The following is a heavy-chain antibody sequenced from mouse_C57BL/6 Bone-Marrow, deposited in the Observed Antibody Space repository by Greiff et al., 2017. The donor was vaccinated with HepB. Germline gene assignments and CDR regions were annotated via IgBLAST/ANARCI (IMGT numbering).Heavy chain of an antibody. CDR2: ISNLAYSI. J-gene: IGHJ3*01. D-gene: IGHD4-1*01. Sequence: EVKVEESGGGLVQPGGSLKLSCAASGFTFSDYGMAWVRQAPRKGPEWVAFISNLAYSIYYADTVTGRFTISRENAKNTLYLEMSSLRSEDTAMYYCARAPGAYWGQGTLVTVSA. V-gene: IGHV5-15*04. CDR3: ARAPGAY. CDR1: GFTFSDYG.